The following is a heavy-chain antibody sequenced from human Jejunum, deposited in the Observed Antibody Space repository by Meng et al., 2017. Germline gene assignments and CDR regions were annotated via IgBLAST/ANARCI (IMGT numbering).Heavy chain of an antibody. Sequence: QIQLVQSGAEVKEPGASVKVSCKASGYTFTSNGIGWVRQAPGQGLEWMGWISGYNGDTNYAQKFQGRVSMTTDTSTSTAYMELRSLISDDTAVYYCAKDYYSDYVYDYWGQGTLVTRLL. J-gene: IGHJ4*02. D-gene: IGHD4-11*01. V-gene: IGHV1-18*01. CDR1: GYTFTSNG. CDR2: ISGYNGDT. CDR3: AKDYYSDYVYDY.